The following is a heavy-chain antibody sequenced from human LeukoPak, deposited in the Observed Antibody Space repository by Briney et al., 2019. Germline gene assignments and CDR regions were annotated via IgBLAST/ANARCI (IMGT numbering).Heavy chain of an antibody. CDR2: IYTSGST. Sequence: SETLSLTCTVSGGSISSYYWSWIRQPPGKGLEWIGYIYTSGSTNYNPSLKSRVTISVDTSKNQFSLKLSSVTAADTAVYYCARVGRYGSGNWFDPWGQGTLVTVSS. CDR3: ARVGRYGSGNWFDP. D-gene: IGHD3-10*01. CDR1: GGSISSYY. V-gene: IGHV4-4*09. J-gene: IGHJ5*02.